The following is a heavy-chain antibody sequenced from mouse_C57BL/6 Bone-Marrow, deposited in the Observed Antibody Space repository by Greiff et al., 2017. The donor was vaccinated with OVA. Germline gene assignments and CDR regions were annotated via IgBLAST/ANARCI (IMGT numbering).Heavy chain of an antibody. J-gene: IGHJ2*01. V-gene: IGHV1-26*01. CDR3: AREGKIYYGSSYSY. CDR1: GYTFTDYY. CDR2: INPNNGGT. Sequence: VQLQQSGPELVKPGASVKISCKASGYTFTDYYMNWVKQSHGKSLEWIGDINPNNGGTSYNQKFKGKATLTVDKSSSTAYMELRSLTSEDSAVYYCAREGKIYYGSSYSYWGQGTTLTVSS. D-gene: IGHD1-1*01.